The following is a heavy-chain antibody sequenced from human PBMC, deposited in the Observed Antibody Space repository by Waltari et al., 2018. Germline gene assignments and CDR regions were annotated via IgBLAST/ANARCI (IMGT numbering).Heavy chain of an antibody. J-gene: IGHJ6*03. CDR2: IYYSGST. CDR1: GGSISSSSYY. D-gene: IGHD7-27*01. V-gene: IGHV4-39*01. CDR3: ARLNWGLGYYYYMDG. Sequence: QLQLQESGPGLVKPSETLSLTCTVSGGSISSSSYYWGWIRQPPGKGLEWIGRIYYSGSTYYNPSLKSRVTISVDTSKNQFSLKLSSVTAADTAVYYCARLNWGLGYYYYMDGWGKGTTVTVSS.